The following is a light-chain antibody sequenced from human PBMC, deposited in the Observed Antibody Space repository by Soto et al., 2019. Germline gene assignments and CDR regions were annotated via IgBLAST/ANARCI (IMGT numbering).Light chain of an antibody. CDR2: GAS. CDR1: QSVSSNF. J-gene: IGKJ3*01. Sequence: EIVMTQSPGTLSLSPGERATLSCRASQSVSSNFLAWYQQRPGQAPRLLMDGASNRAAGIPDRFSGSGSGTDFTLTISRLEPEDFAVYYCHHYGRSAIFTFGPGTTVDIK. CDR3: HHYGRSAIFT. V-gene: IGKV3-20*01.